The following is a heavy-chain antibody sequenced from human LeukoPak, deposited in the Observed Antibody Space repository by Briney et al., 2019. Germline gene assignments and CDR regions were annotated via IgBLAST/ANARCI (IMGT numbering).Heavy chain of an antibody. Sequence: PGGSLRLSCAVSGFRVSDYYMSWVRQAPGKGLEWVGLIRDSGEAFYADFARGRFAISRDESENTLYLQMNSLRVEDTAVYFCARDSTANQDWVEFVPWGQGTPVIVSS. CDR1: GFRVSDYY. CDR3: ARDSTANQDWVEFVP. J-gene: IGHJ5*02. V-gene: IGHV3-66*03. D-gene: IGHD3/OR15-3a*01. CDR2: IRDSGEA.